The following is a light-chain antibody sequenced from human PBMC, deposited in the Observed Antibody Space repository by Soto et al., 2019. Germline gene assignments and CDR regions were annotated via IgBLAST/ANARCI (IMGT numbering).Light chain of an antibody. CDR2: ENN. V-gene: IGLV1-51*02. CDR3: GTWDSSLSAYV. J-gene: IGLJ1*01. Sequence: SVLTQPPPVSAAPGQKVTISCSGSSSNIGNNYVSWYQQLPGTAPKLLIYENNKRPSGIPDRFSGSKSGTSATLGITGLQTGDEADYYCGTWDSSLSAYVFGTGTKVTVL. CDR1: SSNIGNNY.